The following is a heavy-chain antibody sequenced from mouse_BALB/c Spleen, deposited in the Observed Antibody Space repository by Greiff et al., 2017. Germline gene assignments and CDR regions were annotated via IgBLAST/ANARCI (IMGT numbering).Heavy chain of an antibody. V-gene: IGHV5-17*02. Sequence: EVKLQESGGGLVQPGGSRKLSCAASGFTFSSFGMHWVRQAPEKGLEWVAYISSGSSTIYYADTVKGRFTISRDNPKNTLFLQMTSLRSEDTAMYYCARWNNYYAMDYWGQGTSVTVSS. J-gene: IGHJ4*01. CDR1: GFTFSSFG. CDR2: ISSGSSTI. CDR3: ARWNNYYAMDY.